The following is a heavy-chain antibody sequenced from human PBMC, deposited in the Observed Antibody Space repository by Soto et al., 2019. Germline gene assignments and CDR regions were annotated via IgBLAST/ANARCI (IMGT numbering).Heavy chain of an antibody. Sequence: GGSLRISCSVSGSTFSSYAMHWVRQAPGKGLQYVSSISSNGGSTYYADSVKGRFTISRDNSKNTLYLQMGSLRAEDTALYYCVKDRWVDYWGQGILVTSPQ. D-gene: IGHD6-13*01. CDR1: GSTFSSYA. V-gene: IGHV3-64D*06. CDR3: VKDRWVDY. J-gene: IGHJ4*02. CDR2: ISSNGGST.